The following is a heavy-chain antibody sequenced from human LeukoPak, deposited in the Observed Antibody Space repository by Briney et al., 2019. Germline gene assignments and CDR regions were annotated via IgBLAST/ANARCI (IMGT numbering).Heavy chain of an antibody. J-gene: IGHJ3*02. D-gene: IGHD1-26*01. Sequence: PSETLSLTCTVSGGSISSSSYYWGWIRQPPGKGLEWIGSIYYSGSTYYNPSLKGRVTISVDTSKNKFSLKLSSVTAADTAVYYCARDRPQYRGTEWGGDAFDIWGQGTMVTVSS. CDR2: IYYSGST. CDR1: GGSISSSSYY. CDR3: ARDRPQYRGTEWGGDAFDI. V-gene: IGHV4-39*07.